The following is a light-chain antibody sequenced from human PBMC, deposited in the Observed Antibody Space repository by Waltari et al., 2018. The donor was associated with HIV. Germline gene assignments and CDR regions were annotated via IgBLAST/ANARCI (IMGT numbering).Light chain of an antibody. J-gene: IGKJ5*01. CDR2: GAS. CDR1: QSISSN. Sequence: EVVMTQSPATVSVSPGERATLSCRASQSISSNLAWYQHKPGQAPRLLIYGASTRATGIPARFSGSGSGTEFILSISSLQSEDFAVYFCQQYNNWSTFGQGTRLEIK. CDR3: QQYNNWST. V-gene: IGKV3-15*01.